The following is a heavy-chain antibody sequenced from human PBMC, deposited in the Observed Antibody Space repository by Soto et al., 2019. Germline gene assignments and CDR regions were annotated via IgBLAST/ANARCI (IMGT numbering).Heavy chain of an antibody. V-gene: IGHV4-61*01. J-gene: IGHJ3*02. CDR1: GGSVSSGNYY. CDR3: ARDREYSFGLTYDI. Sequence: PSETLSLTCTVSGGSVSSGNYYWSWLRQPPGKGLEWIGFIYYRGITTYNPSLKSRVTILLGTSKNQISLNLRSVTAADTAVYYCARDREYSFGLTYDIWGQGTMVTVSS. CDR2: IYYRGIT. D-gene: IGHD3-3*01.